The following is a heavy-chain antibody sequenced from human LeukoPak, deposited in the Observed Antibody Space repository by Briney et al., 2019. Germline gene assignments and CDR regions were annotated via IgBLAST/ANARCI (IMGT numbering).Heavy chain of an antibody. CDR3: ARDGTAAGIYFDL. CDR2: IRQDGSEK. Sequence: PGGSLRLSCAVSGFTFTDYWMNWVRQAPGKGLEWVASIRQDGSEKTYVDSVKGRFTISRDNTKNSLSLQVNSLRVEDTAVYCCARDGTAAGIYFDLWGQGTLVTVS. V-gene: IGHV3-7*01. D-gene: IGHD6-13*01. J-gene: IGHJ4*01. CDR1: GFTFTDYW.